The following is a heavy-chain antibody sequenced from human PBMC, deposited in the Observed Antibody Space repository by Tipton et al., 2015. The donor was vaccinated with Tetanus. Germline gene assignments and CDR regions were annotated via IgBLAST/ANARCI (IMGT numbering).Heavy chain of an antibody. J-gene: IGHJ4*02. Sequence: TLSLTCTVPGGSINSYYWSWIRQPPGKGLEWIGYIYYSGSTNYNPSLKSRVTISVDTSKNQFSLKLSSVTAADTAVYYCARDPSGGVRYFDYWGQGTLVTVSS. V-gene: IGHV4-59*01. CDR2: IYYSGST. CDR1: GGSINSYY. CDR3: ARDPSGGVRYFDY. D-gene: IGHD2-8*01.